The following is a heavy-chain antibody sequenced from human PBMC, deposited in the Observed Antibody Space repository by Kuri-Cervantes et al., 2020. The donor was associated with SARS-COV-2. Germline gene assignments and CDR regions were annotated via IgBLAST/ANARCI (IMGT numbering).Heavy chain of an antibody. CDR2: ISSSSSTI. CDR1: GFTFSSYA. D-gene: IGHD3-3*01. J-gene: IGHJ6*02. CDR3: ARDQQYYDFWSGLTNYYYYGMDV. Sequence: GESLKISCAASGFTFSSYAMSWVRQAPGKGLEWVSYISSSSSTIYCADSVKGRFTISRDNSKNTVYLQMNSLRAEDTAVYYCARDQQYYDFWSGLTNYYYYGMDVWGQGTTVTVSS. V-gene: IGHV3-48*01.